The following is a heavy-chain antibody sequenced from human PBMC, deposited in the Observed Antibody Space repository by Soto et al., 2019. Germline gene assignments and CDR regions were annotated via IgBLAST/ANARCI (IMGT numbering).Heavy chain of an antibody. V-gene: IGHV3-23*01. CDR3: AKEGAPSLLGDY. CDR1: GFTFSSYA. CDR2: ISGSGGST. D-gene: IGHD1-26*01. Sequence: EVQLLESGGGLVQPGGSLRLSCAASGFTFSSYAMSWVRQAPGKGLEWVSDISGSGGSTYYADSVKGRFTISRDNSKNTLYLQMNSLRAEDTAVDYCAKEGAPSLLGDYWGQGSLDTVSS. J-gene: IGHJ4*02.